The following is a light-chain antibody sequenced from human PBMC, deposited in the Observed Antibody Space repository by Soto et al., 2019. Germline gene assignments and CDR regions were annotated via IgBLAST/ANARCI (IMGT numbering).Light chain of an antibody. V-gene: IGKV3-20*01. CDR2: GAS. CDR3: QQYGSSPQT. Sequence: DIVLTQSPGPLSLSPGERATLSCRASQSVSSSYLAWYQQKPGQAPRLLIYGASSRATGIPDRFSGSGSGTDFTLTISRLEPEDFAVYYCQQYGSSPQTFGQGTKVDIK. CDR1: QSVSSSY. J-gene: IGKJ1*01.